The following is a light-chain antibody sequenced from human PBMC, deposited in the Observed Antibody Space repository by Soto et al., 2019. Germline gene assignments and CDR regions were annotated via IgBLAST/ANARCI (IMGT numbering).Light chain of an antibody. CDR2: GNK. V-gene: IGLV1-40*01. CDR3: QSYDSSLSGSV. CDR1: SSNIGAGYD. J-gene: IGLJ2*01. Sequence: QSVLTQPPSVSGAPGQRVIISCTGSSSNIGAGYDVHWYQQLPGTAPKLLIYGNKNRPSGVPDRISGSKSATSASLTITGLQAEDEGDYYCQSYDSSLSGSVFGGGTKLTVL.